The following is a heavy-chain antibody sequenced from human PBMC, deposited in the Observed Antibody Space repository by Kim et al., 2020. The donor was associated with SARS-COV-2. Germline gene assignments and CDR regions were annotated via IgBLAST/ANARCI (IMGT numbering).Heavy chain of an antibody. CDR2: INHSGST. J-gene: IGHJ4*02. Sequence: SETLSLTCAVYGGSFSGYYWSWIRQPPGKGLEWIGEINHSGSTNYNPSLKSRVTISVDTSKNQFSLKLSSVTAADTAVYYCARGHFFGKVVRFFYWGQGTLVTVSS. D-gene: IGHD3-10*01. CDR3: ARGHFFGKVVRFFY. CDR1: GGSFSGYY. V-gene: IGHV4-34*01.